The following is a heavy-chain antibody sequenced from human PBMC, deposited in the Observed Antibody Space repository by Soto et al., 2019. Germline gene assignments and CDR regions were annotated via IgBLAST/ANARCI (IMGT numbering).Heavy chain of an antibody. V-gene: IGHV3-49*04. D-gene: IGHD5-12*01. CDR1: GFTFGGYA. CDR3: TRIITGHDVGAFDL. J-gene: IGHJ4*01. Sequence: GGSLRLSCTTSGFTFGGYAMSWVRQAPGKGLELVGFIRNKGYGATTEYAASVRGRFTISRDDSKSIEYLQMSSLKTEDTAIYYCTRIITGHDVGAFDLWGQGTLVTVSS. CDR2: IRNKGYGATT.